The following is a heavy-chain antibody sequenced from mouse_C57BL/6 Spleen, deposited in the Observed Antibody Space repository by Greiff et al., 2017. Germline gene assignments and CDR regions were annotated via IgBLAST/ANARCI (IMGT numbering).Heavy chain of an antibody. CDR2: ISDGGSYT. Sequence: DVKLVESGGGLVKPGGSLKLSCAASGFTFSSYAMSWVRQTPEKRLEWVATISDGGSYTYYPDNVKGRFTISRDNAKNNLYLQMGHLKSEDTAMYYCARDGSLGRYYCDYWGQGTTLTVSS. J-gene: IGHJ2*01. CDR1: GFTFSSYA. CDR3: ARDGSLGRYYCDY. D-gene: IGHD4-1*01. V-gene: IGHV5-4*01.